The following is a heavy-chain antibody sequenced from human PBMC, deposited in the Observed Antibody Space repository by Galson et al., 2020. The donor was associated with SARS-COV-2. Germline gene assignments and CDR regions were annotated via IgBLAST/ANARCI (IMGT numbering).Heavy chain of an antibody. CDR1: GGSVSSGDYH. CDR3: ARARREELLGFGDPRGYFFDS. J-gene: IGHJ4*02. V-gene: IGHV4-30-4*01. D-gene: IGHD3-10*01. CDR2: IHYTGTT. Sequence: ETSETLSLTCSVSGGSVSSGDYHWSWIRQPPGKGLEWIGYIHYTGTTYYNPSLKSRITISRQSSENRFSLRLTSVTAADTAVYYCARARREELLGFGDPRGYFFDSWGQGSLVTVSS.